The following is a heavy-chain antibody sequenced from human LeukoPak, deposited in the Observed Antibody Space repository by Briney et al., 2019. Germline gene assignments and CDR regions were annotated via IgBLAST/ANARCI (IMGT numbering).Heavy chain of an antibody. Sequence: GGSLRLSCAASGFTFSTYSMNWVRQAPGKGLEWVSSISSSSTYIYYADSLKGRLTISRDNAKNSLYLQVNSLRAEDTAVYYCARHGLGFLEWTIDYWGQGTLVTVSS. CDR1: GFTFSTYS. J-gene: IGHJ4*02. V-gene: IGHV3-21*01. CDR3: ARHGLGFLEWTIDY. D-gene: IGHD3-3*01. CDR2: ISSSSTYI.